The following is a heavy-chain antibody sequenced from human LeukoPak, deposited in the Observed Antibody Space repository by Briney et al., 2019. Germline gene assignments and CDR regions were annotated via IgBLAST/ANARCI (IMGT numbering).Heavy chain of an antibody. D-gene: IGHD3-22*01. V-gene: IGHV3-30-3*01. CDR3: ARGRYYCDSSGYYRGYYFDY. CDR2: ISYDGSNK. J-gene: IGHJ4*02. Sequence: PGRSLRLSCAASGFTFSSYAMHWVRQAPGKGLEWVAVISYDGSNKYYADSVKGRFTISRDNSKDTLYLQMNSLRAEDTAVYYCARGRYYCDSSGYYRGYYFDYWGQGTLVTVSS. CDR1: GFTFSSYA.